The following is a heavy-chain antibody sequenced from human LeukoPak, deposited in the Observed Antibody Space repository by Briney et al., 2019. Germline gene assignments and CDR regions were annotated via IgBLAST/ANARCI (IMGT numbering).Heavy chain of an antibody. Sequence: GGSLRLSCAASGFTFSSYWMHWVRQAPGKGLVWVSRINSDGSSTSYADSVKGRFTISRDNAKNTLYLQMNSLRAEDTAVYYCAREDVVVPPYGMDVWGQGTTVTVSS. D-gene: IGHD2-2*01. CDR2: INSDGSST. CDR1: GFTFSSYW. CDR3: AREDVVVPPYGMDV. J-gene: IGHJ6*02. V-gene: IGHV3-74*01.